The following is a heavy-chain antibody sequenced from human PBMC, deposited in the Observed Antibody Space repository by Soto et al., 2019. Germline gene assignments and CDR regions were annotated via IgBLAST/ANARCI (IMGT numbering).Heavy chain of an antibody. J-gene: IGHJ3*02. Sequence: GGSLRLSCTASGFPFNNHWMHWVRQAPGKGLVWVSRISHDGSSTSNADFVRGRFTISRDNAKNTVYLQMNSLRAEDTAVYYCTSLSKAVDYYAFDIWGQGTMVTVSS. CDR2: ISHDGSST. CDR1: GFPFNNHW. CDR3: TSLSKAVDYYAFDI. D-gene: IGHD6-19*01. V-gene: IGHV3-74*01.